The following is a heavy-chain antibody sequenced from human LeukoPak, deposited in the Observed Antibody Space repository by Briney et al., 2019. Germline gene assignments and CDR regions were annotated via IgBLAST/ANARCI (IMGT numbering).Heavy chain of an antibody. CDR1: GFSFSDAW. V-gene: IGHV3-15*01. D-gene: IGHD3-10*01. CDR2: IKSKNDGGTT. Sequence: PGGSLRLSCAASGFSFSDAWMSGVRQAPGKGLEWLGRIKSKNDGGTTHYAAPVKGRLTISRDDSKNTLYLEMSGLKTDDTALYYCTAGTMVRGEILVGDSYWGQGTLVTVFS. CDR3: TAGTMVRGEILVGDSY. J-gene: IGHJ4*02.